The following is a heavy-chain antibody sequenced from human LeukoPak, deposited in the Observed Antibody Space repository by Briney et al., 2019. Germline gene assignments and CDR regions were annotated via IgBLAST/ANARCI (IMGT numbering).Heavy chain of an antibody. CDR2: IYSGDST. V-gene: IGHV3-53*01. D-gene: IGHD6-13*01. CDR3: ARGMAAAYFDY. Sequence: PGGSLRLSCAASGFTVSSNYMSWVRQAPGKGLEWVSIIYSGDSTYYADSVKGRFTISRGNSKNTLYLQMNSLRAEDTAVYYCARGMAAAYFDYWGQGTLVTVSS. J-gene: IGHJ4*02. CDR1: GFTVSSNY.